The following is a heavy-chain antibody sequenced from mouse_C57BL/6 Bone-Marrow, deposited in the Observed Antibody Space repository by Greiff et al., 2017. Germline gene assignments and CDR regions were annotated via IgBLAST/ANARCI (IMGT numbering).Heavy chain of an antibody. CDR1: GFNIKDYY. CDR3: ARGDGTTGLAMDY. V-gene: IGHV14-2*01. CDR2: IDPEDGET. D-gene: IGHD3-1*01. J-gene: IGHJ4*01. Sequence: VQLQQSGAELVKPGASVKLSCTASGFNIKDYYMHWVKQRTEQGLEWIGRIDPEDGETKYAPKFQGKATITADTSSNTAYLQHSSLTSETTTVYYCARGDGTTGLAMDYWGQGTSVTVSS.